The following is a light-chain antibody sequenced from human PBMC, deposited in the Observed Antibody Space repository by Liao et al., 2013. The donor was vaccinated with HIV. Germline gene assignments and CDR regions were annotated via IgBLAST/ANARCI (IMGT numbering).Light chain of an antibody. Sequence: SSELTQPPSVSVSPGQTATITCSGDKLGNGYASWYQQKPGQSPEVVMYGDTRRPSGIPERFSGSNSGNTATLTISGTQAMDEADYYCQAWDSSTAYVVFGGGTKLTVL. CDR1: KLGNGY. CDR2: GDT. CDR3: QAWDSSTAYVV. J-gene: IGLJ2*01. V-gene: IGLV3-1*01.